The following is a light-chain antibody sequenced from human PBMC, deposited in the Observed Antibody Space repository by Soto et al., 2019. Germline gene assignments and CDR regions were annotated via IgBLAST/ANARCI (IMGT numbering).Light chain of an antibody. CDR3: AAWDDGLIGSVA. J-gene: IGLJ2*01. CDR1: SPQNRKKN. CDR2: RNN. Sequence: QSVLTQPPPASGTPGQRGTLSCSGSSPQNRKKNVNWYQQLPGTAPQLLIFRNNQLLSGVPDRFSGSKSGTSASLTISVLQSDDEADYYCAAWDDGLIGSVAFGGGTKVTVL. V-gene: IGLV1-44*01.